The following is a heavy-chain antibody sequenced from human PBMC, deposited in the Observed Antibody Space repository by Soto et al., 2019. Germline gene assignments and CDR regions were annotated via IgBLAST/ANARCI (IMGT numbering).Heavy chain of an antibody. V-gene: IGHV3-74*01. CDR2: IKTDGSST. Sequence: EVQLVESGGALVQPGGSLRLSCAASGLTFSSYWMHWVRQAPGEGLVWVSRIKTDGSSTSYADSVKGRFTISRDNAKNTMYLQMNSLRAEDTAVYYCARVGVGHYEFDYWGQGTLVTVSS. CDR3: ARVGVGHYEFDY. CDR1: GLTFSSYW. J-gene: IGHJ4*02. D-gene: IGHD3-16*01.